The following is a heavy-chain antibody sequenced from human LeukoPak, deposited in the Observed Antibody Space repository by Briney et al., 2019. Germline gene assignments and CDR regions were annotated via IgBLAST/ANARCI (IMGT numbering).Heavy chain of an antibody. CDR1: GYTFTSYA. J-gene: IGHJ4*02. Sequence: ASVKVSCKASGYTFTSYAMHWVRQAPGQRLEWMGWINAGNGNTKYSQKFQGRVTITRDTSASTAYMELSSLRPEDTAVYYCARFTYYYDSSGIGIFDYWGQGTLVTVSS. CDR3: ARFTYYYDSSGIGIFDY. V-gene: IGHV1-3*01. D-gene: IGHD3-22*01. CDR2: INAGNGNT.